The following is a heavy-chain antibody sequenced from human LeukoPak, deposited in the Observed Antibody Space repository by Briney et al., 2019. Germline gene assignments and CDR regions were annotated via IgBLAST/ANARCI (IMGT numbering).Heavy chain of an antibody. D-gene: IGHD4-17*01. V-gene: IGHV4-61*02. Sequence: SETLSLTCTVSGVSINIGTYYWSWIRQPAGKGLEWIGRIYTSGSTNYNPALKSRVTISVDTSKNQFSLQLSSVTAADTAVYYCARDLGYGEFDYWGQGTLVTVSS. CDR3: ARDLGYGEFDY. CDR1: GVSINIGTYY. CDR2: IYTSGST. J-gene: IGHJ4*02.